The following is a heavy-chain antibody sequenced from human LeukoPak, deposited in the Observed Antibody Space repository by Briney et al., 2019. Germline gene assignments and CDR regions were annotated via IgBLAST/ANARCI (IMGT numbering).Heavy chain of an antibody. CDR1: GGSFSGYY. Sequence: SETLSLTCAVYGGSFSGYYWSWIRQPPGKGLEWIGEINHSGSANYNPSLKSRVTISVDTSKNQFSLKLSSVTAADTAVYYCARGRNPGGGSHRPHGPFDYWGQGTLVTVSS. CDR2: INHSGSA. J-gene: IGHJ4*02. D-gene: IGHD3-16*02. V-gene: IGHV4-34*01. CDR3: ARGRNPGGGSHRPHGPFDY.